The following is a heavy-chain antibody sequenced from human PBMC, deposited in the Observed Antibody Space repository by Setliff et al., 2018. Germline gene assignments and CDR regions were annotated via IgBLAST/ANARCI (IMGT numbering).Heavy chain of an antibody. CDR3: ARLVRYCTRTACQKVAGDES. CDR2: INGDGSIT. J-gene: IGHJ5*01. CDR1: GFTFRKYW. V-gene: IGHV3-74*01. Sequence: LRLSCGASGFTFRKYWMYWVRQVPGKGLVWVARINGDGSITNYADSVKGRFTISRDNARNTLYLQMNSLRGEDTAVYYCARLVRYCTRTACQKVAGDESWGQGTLVTVSS. D-gene: IGHD2-8*01.